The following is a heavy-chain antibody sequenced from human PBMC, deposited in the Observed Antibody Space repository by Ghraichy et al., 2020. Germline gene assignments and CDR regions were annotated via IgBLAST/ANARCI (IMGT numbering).Heavy chain of an antibody. CDR3: ARLGGASTAMAFFDY. V-gene: IGHV4-4*02. Sequence: SETLSLTCAVSGGSISSSNWWSWVRQPPGKGLEWIGEIYHSGSTNYNPSLKSRVTISVDKSKNQFSLKLSSVTAADTAVYYCARLGGASTAMAFFDYWGQGTLVTVSS. CDR1: GGSISSSNW. CDR2: IYHSGST. J-gene: IGHJ4*02. D-gene: IGHD5-18*01.